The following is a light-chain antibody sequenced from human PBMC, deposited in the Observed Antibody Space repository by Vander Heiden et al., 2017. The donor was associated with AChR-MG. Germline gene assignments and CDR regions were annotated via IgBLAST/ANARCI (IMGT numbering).Light chain of an antibody. CDR2: DAS. V-gene: IGKV3-15*01. CDR3: QQYDHWPRT. J-gene: IGKJ1*01. CDR1: QGVRSN. Sequence: ETVMPQSPATLSVSPGERATLSCRASQGVRSNLAWYQQKPGQAPRLLISDASTRATGLPARFSGSGSGTEFTLSISSLQSEDVAVYYCQQYDHWPRTFGQGTKVEIK.